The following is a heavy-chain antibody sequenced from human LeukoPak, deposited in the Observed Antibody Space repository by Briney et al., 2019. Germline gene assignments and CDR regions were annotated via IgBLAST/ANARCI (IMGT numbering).Heavy chain of an antibody. Sequence: GGSLRLSCAASGFTFSSYAMGWVRQAPGKGLEWVSAISGSGGSTYYADSVKGRFTISRDNSKNTLYLQMNSLRAEDTAVYYCAKGRYYYDSSGGGYYYYGMDVCGQGTTVTVSS. D-gene: IGHD3-22*01. CDR1: GFTFSSYA. CDR3: AKGRYYYDSSGGGYYYYGMDV. CDR2: ISGSGGST. J-gene: IGHJ6*02. V-gene: IGHV3-23*01.